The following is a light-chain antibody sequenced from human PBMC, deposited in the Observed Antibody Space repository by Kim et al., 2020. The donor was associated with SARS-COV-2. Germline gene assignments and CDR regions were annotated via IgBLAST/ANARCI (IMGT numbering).Light chain of an antibody. CDR2: WAS. CDR1: QSVLYSSNNKNY. V-gene: IGKV4-1*01. J-gene: IGKJ1*01. Sequence: ATINCKSSQSVLYSSNNKNYLAWYQRKPGQPPKLLIYWASTRESGVPDRVSGSGSGTDFTLSVSSLQAEDVAVYYCQQYYDAPWTFGQGTKVDIK. CDR3: QQYYDAPWT.